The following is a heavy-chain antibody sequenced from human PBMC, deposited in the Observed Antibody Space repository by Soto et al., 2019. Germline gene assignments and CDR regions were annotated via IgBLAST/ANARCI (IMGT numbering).Heavy chain of an antibody. CDR2: INTDGSTT. D-gene: IGHD2-15*01. Sequence: PGGSLRLSCAASGFTFSSYWMHWVRQTPGKGLEWVSRINTDGSTTNYADSVKGRFTISRDNSKNTLYLQMNSRRAEDTAVYYCARDSGEGGYCSGGSCYFNWFDPWGQGTLVTVSS. CDR1: GFTFSSYW. V-gene: IGHV3-74*01. J-gene: IGHJ5*02. CDR3: ARDSGEGGYCSGGSCYFNWFDP.